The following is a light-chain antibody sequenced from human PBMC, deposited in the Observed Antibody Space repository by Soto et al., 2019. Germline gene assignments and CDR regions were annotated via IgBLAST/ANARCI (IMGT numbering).Light chain of an antibody. CDR2: GAS. CDR1: QSVSSNY. V-gene: IGKV3-20*01. J-gene: IGKJ1*01. Sequence: DIVLTQSPGTLSLSPGERATLSCWASQSVSSNYLAWYQQQPGQAPRLLIYGASTRAAGIPDRFTGSGSGTDFTLTISRLEPEDLAVYYCQQYGRSPPWTFGQGTKVDIK. CDR3: QQYGRSPPWT.